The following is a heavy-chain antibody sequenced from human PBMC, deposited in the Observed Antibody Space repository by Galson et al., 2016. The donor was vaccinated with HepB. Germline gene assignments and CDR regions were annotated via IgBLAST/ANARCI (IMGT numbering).Heavy chain of an antibody. CDR2: IYTAGDT. CDR1: GFPFSGYP. Sequence: SLRLSCAASGFPFSGYPIHWVRQAPGKGLEWVSSIYTAGDTYYEDSVEGRFTVSRENAKDSLYLHMNSLRAGDTAVYYCVRGSYSSDWYRTSAYDFGMDVWGKGTPVTVSS. CDR3: VRGSYSSDWYRTSAYDFGMDV. V-gene: IGHV3-13*01. D-gene: IGHD6-19*01. J-gene: IGHJ6*04.